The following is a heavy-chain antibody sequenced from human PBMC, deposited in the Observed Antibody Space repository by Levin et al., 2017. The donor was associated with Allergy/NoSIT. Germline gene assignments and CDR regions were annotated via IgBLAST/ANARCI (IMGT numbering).Heavy chain of an antibody. Sequence: GGSLRLSCAASGFDFSTYAMHWVRQTPGKGLEWVAFISYDGGNEYYIDPVRGRFTISRDNSKNTLYLQMNGLRPEDTALYYCAKDIGTGRRRTHYFDSWGQGILVTVSS. V-gene: IGHV3-30*04. CDR2: ISYDGGNE. J-gene: IGHJ4*02. CDR1: GFDFSTYA. CDR3: AKDIGTGRRRTHYFDS. D-gene: IGHD1-14*01.